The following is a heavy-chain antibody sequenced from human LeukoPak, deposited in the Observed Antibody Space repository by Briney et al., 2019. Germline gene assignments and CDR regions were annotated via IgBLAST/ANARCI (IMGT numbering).Heavy chain of an antibody. CDR3: ARVIRGYSYGPLFDI. V-gene: IGHV4-34*01. CDR1: GGSFSGYY. D-gene: IGHD5-18*01. CDR2: INHSGST. Sequence: SETVSLTCAVYGGSFSGYYWSWIRQPPGKGLEWIGEINHSGSTNYNPSLKSRVTISVDTSKNQFSLKLSSVTAADTAVYYCARVIRGYSYGPLFDIWGQGTMVTVSS. J-gene: IGHJ3*02.